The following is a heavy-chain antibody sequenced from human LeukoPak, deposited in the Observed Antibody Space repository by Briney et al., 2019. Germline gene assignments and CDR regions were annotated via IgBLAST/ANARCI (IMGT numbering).Heavy chain of an antibody. V-gene: IGHV1-69*04. D-gene: IGHD3-10*01. Sequence: SVKVSCKASGGTFSSYAISWVRQAPGQGLEWMGRIIPILGIANYAQKFQGRVTVTADKSTSTAYMELSSLRSEDTAVYYCAELSRLPMVRGVVDAFDIWGQGTMVTVSS. CDR2: IIPILGIA. J-gene: IGHJ3*02. CDR3: AELSRLPMVRGVVDAFDI. CDR1: GGTFSSYA.